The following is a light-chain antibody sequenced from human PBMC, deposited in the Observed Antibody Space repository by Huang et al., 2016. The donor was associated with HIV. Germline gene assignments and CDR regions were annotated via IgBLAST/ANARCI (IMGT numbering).Light chain of an antibody. CDR3: QQRYNWQIT. CDR1: QSVSSS. CDR2: DAS. Sequence: EIVLTQSPATLSLSPGERATLSCRASQSVSSSLAWYQQKPGQAPRLLIYDASNRATGIPARFSGSGSGTDFTLTISSLEPEDFVVYYCQQRYNWQITFGQGTRLEIK. J-gene: IGKJ5*01. V-gene: IGKV3-11*01.